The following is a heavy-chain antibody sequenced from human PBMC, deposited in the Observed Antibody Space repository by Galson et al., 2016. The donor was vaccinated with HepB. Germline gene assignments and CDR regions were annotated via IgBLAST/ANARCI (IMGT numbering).Heavy chain of an antibody. V-gene: IGHV3-30-3*01. Sequence: SLRLSCAASGFTFSDYNMHWVRQAPGKGLEWVAVVSYEGTNKYYADSVRGRFTISRDNSKNTLYPQMNSLRAEDTAVYYCAKRGPYDYIWGSSMDVWGKGTTVTVSS. CDR1: GFTFSDYN. CDR3: AKRGPYDYIWGSSMDV. CDR2: VSYEGTNK. D-gene: IGHD3-16*01. J-gene: IGHJ6*04.